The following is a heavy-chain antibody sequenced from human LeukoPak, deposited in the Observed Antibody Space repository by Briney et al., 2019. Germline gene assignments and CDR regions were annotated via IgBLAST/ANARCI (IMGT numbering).Heavy chain of an antibody. CDR2: ISRSGDT. V-gene: IGHV3-23*01. CDR1: GFTFTSYA. Sequence: PGGSLRLSCAASGFTFTSYAMTWVRQAPGKGPEWVSVISRSGDTCYADSVQGRFTISRDNSRNTLFLQMNSLRAEDTALYYCARDFYEDYWGQGTLVTVSS. J-gene: IGHJ4*02. D-gene: IGHD3-3*01. CDR3: ARDFYEDY.